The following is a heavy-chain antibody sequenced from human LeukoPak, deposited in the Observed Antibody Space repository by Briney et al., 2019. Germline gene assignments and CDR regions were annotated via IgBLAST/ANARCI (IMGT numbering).Heavy chain of an antibody. CDR3: ARDPRNVGLAP. CDR2: NNGDGSTT. V-gene: IGHV3-74*01. Sequence: AGGSLRLSCVASGFSLSGYWMYWVRQAPGKGLMYISRNNGDGSTTNYADVLKGRFTMSRDSVKNTLYLQMNSLRVEDTAVYYCARDPRNVGLAPWGQGTLVTVSS. D-gene: IGHD2-15*01. CDR1: GFSLSGYW. J-gene: IGHJ5*02.